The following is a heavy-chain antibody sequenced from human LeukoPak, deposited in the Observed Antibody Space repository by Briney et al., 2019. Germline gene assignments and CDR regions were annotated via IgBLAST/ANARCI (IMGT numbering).Heavy chain of an antibody. Sequence: GGSLRLSCAASGFGFSSYAMTWVRQAPGKGLEWVSVIYSGGSTYYADSVKGRFTISRDNSKNTLYLQMNSLRAEDTAVYYCASVDTADYWGQGTLVTVSS. V-gene: IGHV3-66*02. D-gene: IGHD5-18*01. CDR2: IYSGGST. CDR1: GFGFSSYA. J-gene: IGHJ4*02. CDR3: ASVDTADY.